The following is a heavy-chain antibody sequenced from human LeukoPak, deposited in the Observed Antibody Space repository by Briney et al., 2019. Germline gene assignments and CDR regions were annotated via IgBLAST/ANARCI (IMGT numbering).Heavy chain of an antibody. J-gene: IGHJ4*02. D-gene: IGHD3-10*01. CDR3: ARGRGVRGTCYFDY. CDR2: INHNGST. Sequence: SETLSLTCAVYGGSFSGYYWSWIRQPPGKGLEWIGEINHNGSTNYNPSLKSRVTISVDTSKNQFSLKLSSVTAADTAVYYCARGRGVRGTCYFDYWGQGTLVTVSS. CDR1: GGSFSGYY. V-gene: IGHV4-34*01.